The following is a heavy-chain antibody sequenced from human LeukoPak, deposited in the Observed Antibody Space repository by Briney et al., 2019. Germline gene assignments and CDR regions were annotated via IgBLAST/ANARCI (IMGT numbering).Heavy chain of an antibody. CDR3: ARDTCGCGSGWHLYWYFDL. CDR1: GFTFSTYW. J-gene: IGHJ2*01. V-gene: IGHV3-64*01. CDR2: ISSNGGSI. Sequence: GSLRLSCAASGFTFSTYWMTWVRQAPGKELEYVSAISSNGGSIHYANSVKGRFTISRDNSKNTLYLQMDSLRAEDMAVYYCARDTCGCGSGWHLYWYFDLWGRGTLVTVSS. D-gene: IGHD6-19*01.